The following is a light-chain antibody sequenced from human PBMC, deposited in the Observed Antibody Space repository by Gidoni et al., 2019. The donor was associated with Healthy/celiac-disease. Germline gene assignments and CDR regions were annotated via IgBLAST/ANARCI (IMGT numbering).Light chain of an antibody. Sequence: IQMTQSPSSLSASVVDRVTITCRASQSISSYLNWYQQKPGKAPKLLIYAASSLQSRVPSRFSGSGSGTDFTLTISSLQPEDFATYYCQQSYSTLRTFGQGTKVEIK. CDR2: AAS. CDR3: QQSYSTLRT. CDR1: QSISSY. V-gene: IGKV1-39*01. J-gene: IGKJ1*01.